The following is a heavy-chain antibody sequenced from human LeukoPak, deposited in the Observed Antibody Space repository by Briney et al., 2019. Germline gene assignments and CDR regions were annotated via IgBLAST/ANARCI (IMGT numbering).Heavy chain of an antibody. D-gene: IGHD6-19*01. Sequence: ASVKVSCKASGYTFTGYYMHWVRQAPGQGLERMGWINPNSGGTNYAQKFQGWVTMTRDTSISTAYMELSRLRSDDTAVYYCARDTRIAVAADSYYYYYGMDVWGQGTTVTVSS. J-gene: IGHJ6*02. CDR3: ARDTRIAVAADSYYYYYGMDV. V-gene: IGHV1-2*04. CDR1: GYTFTGYY. CDR2: INPNSGGT.